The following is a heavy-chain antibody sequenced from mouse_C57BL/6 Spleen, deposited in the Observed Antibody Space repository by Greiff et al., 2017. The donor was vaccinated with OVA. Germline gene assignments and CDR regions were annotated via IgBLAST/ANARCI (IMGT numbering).Heavy chain of an antibody. J-gene: IGHJ4*01. Sequence: QVQLQQPGAELVKPGASVKMSCTASGYTFTSYWITWVKQRPGQGLEWIGDIYPGSGSTNYNEKFKSKATLTVDTSSTTAYMQLSSLTSEDSAVYSYSRADPYYGYAMYYWGQGTSVTVSS. V-gene: IGHV1-55*01. CDR1: GYTFTSYW. D-gene: IGHD1-1*01. CDR2: IYPGSGST. CDR3: SRADPYYGYAMYY.